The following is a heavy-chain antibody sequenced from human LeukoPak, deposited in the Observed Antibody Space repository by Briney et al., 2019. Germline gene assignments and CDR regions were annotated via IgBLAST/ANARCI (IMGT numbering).Heavy chain of an antibody. CDR3: SEGYFEPFAH. Sequence: SETLSLTCVVSGASVSTSHWNWIRQLPGKGLEWIGCLSYTGKTDYNPSLTSRVTISLGTSKNQVSLKLRSVTAADTAVYYCSEGYFEPFAHWGQGTLVTLSS. D-gene: IGHD2/OR15-2a*01. CDR2: LSYTGKT. V-gene: IGHV4-59*02. J-gene: IGHJ4*02. CDR1: GASVSTSH.